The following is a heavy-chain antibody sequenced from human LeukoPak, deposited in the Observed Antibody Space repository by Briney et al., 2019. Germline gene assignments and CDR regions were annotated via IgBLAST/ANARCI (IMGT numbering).Heavy chain of an antibody. CDR3: ARYCITTSCQDDNSYYGMDV. Sequence: PGGALRLSCAASGFTFSSYAMSWVRQAPGRGLEWVSAISDSTYYADSVKGRFTISTDNSKNTLYLLMNSLRAEDTAVYFCARYCITTSCQDDNSYYGMDVWGQGTTVTVSS. J-gene: IGHJ6*02. D-gene: IGHD2-2*01. CDR1: GFTFSSYA. CDR2: ISDST. V-gene: IGHV3-23*01.